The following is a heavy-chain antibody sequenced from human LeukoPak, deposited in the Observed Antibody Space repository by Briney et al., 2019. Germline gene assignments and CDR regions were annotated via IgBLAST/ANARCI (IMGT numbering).Heavy chain of an antibody. CDR2: ISSSGSTI. CDR3: ARETIHYLVGATDY. D-gene: IGHD1-26*01. J-gene: IGHJ4*02. CDR1: GFTFSSYE. Sequence: GGSLRLSCAASGFTFSSYEMNWVRQAPGKGLEWVSYISSSGSTIYYADSVKGRFTISRDNAKNSLYLQMNSLRAEDTAVYYCARETIHYLVGATDYWGQGTLVTVSS. V-gene: IGHV3-48*03.